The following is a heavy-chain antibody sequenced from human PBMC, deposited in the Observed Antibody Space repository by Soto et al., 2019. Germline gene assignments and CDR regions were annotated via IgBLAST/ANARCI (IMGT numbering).Heavy chain of an antibody. V-gene: IGHV1-69*13. CDR3: ARPHRNSSSRTKEVNWFDP. D-gene: IGHD6-13*01. Sequence: ASVKVSCKASGGTFSSYAISWVRQAPGQGLEWMGGIIPIFGTANYAQKFQGRVTITADESTSTAYMELSSLRSEDTAVYYCARPHRNSSSRTKEVNWFDPWGQGTLVTVSS. CDR1: GGTFSSYA. CDR2: IIPIFGTA. J-gene: IGHJ5*02.